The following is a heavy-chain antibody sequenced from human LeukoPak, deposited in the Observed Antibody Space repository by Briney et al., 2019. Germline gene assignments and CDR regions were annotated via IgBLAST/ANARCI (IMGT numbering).Heavy chain of an antibody. CDR3: AIEAWGNLDY. Sequence: GESLKISCKGSGYSFTSYWIGWVRQAPGQGLEWMGWISAYNGNTNYAQKLQGRVTMTTDTSTSTAYMELRSLRSDDTAVYYCAIEAWGNLDYWGQGTLVTVSS. J-gene: IGHJ4*02. CDR2: ISAYNGNT. D-gene: IGHD7-27*01. CDR1: GYSFTSYW. V-gene: IGHV1-18*04.